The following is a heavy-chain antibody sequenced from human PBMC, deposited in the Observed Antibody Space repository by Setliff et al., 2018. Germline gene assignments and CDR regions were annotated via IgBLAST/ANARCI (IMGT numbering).Heavy chain of an antibody. CDR3: ARLYSSGWDY. CDR2: VHYSGDS. CDR1: GGAISNYY. D-gene: IGHD6-19*01. Sequence: PSETLSLTCTVSGGAISNYYWSWIRQPPGKGLEWIGYVHYSGDSNYNPSLKSRVTMSVDTSKDQFSLNLRSVTAADTAVYYCARLYSSGWDYWGQGTLVTVSS. J-gene: IGHJ4*02. V-gene: IGHV4-59*01.